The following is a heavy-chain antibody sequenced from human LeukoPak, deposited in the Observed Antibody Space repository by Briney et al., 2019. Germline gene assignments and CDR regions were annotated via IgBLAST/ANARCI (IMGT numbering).Heavy chain of an antibody. Sequence: GASVKVSCKVSGYTLTELSMHWVRQAPGKGLEWMGGFDPEDGETIYAQKFQGRVTMTEDTSTDTAYMELSSLRSEDTAVYYCATADIYRGYCSSTSCSYFDYWGQGTLVTVSS. CDR2: FDPEDGET. J-gene: IGHJ4*02. V-gene: IGHV1-24*01. CDR3: ATADIYRGYCSSTSCSYFDY. D-gene: IGHD2-2*01. CDR1: GYTLTELS.